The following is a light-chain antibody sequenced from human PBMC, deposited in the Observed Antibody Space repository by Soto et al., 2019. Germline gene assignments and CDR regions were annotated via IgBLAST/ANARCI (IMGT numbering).Light chain of an antibody. Sequence: DIQMTQSPSSLSASVGDRVTITCQASQGISNYLNWYQQKPGKAPKLLIYDASSLETGVPSRFSGSGSGTDFTFTISSLQPEDIATYYCQQYDNHPLTFGGGTKVEIK. V-gene: IGKV1-33*01. CDR1: QGISNY. CDR3: QQYDNHPLT. J-gene: IGKJ4*01. CDR2: DAS.